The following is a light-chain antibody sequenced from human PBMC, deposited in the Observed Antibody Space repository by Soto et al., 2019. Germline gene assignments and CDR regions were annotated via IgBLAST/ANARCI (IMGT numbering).Light chain of an antibody. J-gene: IGLJ1*01. CDR3: SSYTSSTLYV. CDR2: DVS. V-gene: IGLV2-14*01. CDR1: SSDVGGYNY. Sequence: QSALTQPASVSGSPGQSITISCTGTSSDVGGYNYDSWYQQHPGKAPKLMIYDVSNRPSGVSNRFSGSNSGNTASLTISGLQDEDEADYYCSSYTSSTLYVFGTGTKLTVL.